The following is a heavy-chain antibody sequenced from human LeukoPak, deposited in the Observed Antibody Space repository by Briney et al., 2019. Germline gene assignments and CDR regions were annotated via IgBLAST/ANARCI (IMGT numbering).Heavy chain of an antibody. CDR1: GLTFSSYS. V-gene: IGHV3-21*01. CDR3: AREEYSHDAFDI. CDR2: ISSSSSYI. Sequence: GGSLRLSCAASGLTFSSYSMNWVRQAPGKGLEWVSSISSSSSYIYYADSAKGRFTISRDNAKNSLYLQMNSLRAEDTAVYYCAREEYSHDAFDIWGQGTMVTVSS. D-gene: IGHD2/OR15-2a*01. J-gene: IGHJ3*02.